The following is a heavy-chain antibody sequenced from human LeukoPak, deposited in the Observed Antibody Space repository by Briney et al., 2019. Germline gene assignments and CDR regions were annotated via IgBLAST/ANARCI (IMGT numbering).Heavy chain of an antibody. J-gene: IGHJ4*02. D-gene: IGHD3-9*01. CDR3: ASNYDILPDY. CDR2: IIPIFGTA. V-gene: IGHV1-69*13. CDR1: GGTFSSYA. Sequence: GASVKVSCKASGGTFSSYAISWVRQAPGQGLEWMGGIIPIFGTANYAQKFQGRVTITADESTSTAYMELSSLRSEDTAVYYCASNYDILPDYWGQGTLVTVSP.